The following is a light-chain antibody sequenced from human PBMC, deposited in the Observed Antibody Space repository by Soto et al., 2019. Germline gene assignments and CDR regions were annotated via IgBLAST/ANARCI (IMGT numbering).Light chain of an antibody. CDR3: QQYTNTNNPWM. V-gene: IGKV1-5*01. CDR2: DAS. Sequence: DIPVTPSAPTLAASVGDRVTITCRASQTISTWMAWYQQKPGKAPKLLVYDASTLQSGVASRFSGSGSGTEFTLIISGLQPDDSATYYCQQYTNTNNPWMFGQGTKVYSK. CDR1: QTISTW. J-gene: IGKJ1*01.